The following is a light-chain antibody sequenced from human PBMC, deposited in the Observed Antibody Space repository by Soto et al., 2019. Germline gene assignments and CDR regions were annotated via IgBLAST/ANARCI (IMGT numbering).Light chain of an antibody. CDR2: DAT. V-gene: IGKV1-33*01. Sequence: DIQMTQSPSSLSASVGDRVTITCQASQDITHYLNWYHQKPGKAPKLLIYDATILKRGVPPRFTGGGSGTHFTFTISSLQPEDVGTYYCHQYDILKLKSGGVTKVDIK. CDR3: HQYDILKLK. J-gene: IGKJ4*02. CDR1: QDITHY.